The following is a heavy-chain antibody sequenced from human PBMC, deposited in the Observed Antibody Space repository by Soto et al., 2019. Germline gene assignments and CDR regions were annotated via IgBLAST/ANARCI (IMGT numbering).Heavy chain of an antibody. D-gene: IGHD2-2*01. V-gene: IGHV1-3*01. CDR1: GYSFTSYV. Sequence: ASVKVSCKASGYSFTSYVIYWLRQAPGQRLEWMGWINAGNGNTKSSQKFQARVTITSDTSASTAYMELSSLRSEDTAVYFCARGVENIVVVLDVFGYYGMDVWGQGTTVTVSS. CDR3: ARGVENIVVVLDVFGYYGMDV. CDR2: INAGNGNT. J-gene: IGHJ6*02.